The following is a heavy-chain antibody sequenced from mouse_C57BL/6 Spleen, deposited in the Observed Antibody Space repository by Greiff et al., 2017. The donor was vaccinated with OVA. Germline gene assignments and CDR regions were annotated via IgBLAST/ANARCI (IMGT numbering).Heavy chain of an antibody. CDR2: IYPGSGST. J-gene: IGHJ3*01. D-gene: IGHD2-12*01. CDR3: ARWGYSPLAY. V-gene: IGHV1-55*01. Sequence: QVHVKQPGAELVKPGASVKMSCKASGYTFTSYWITWVKQRPGQGLEWIGDIYPGSGSTNYNEKFKSKATLTVDTSSSTAYMQLSSLTSEDSAVYYCARWGYSPLAYWGQGTLVTVSA. CDR1: GYTFTSYW.